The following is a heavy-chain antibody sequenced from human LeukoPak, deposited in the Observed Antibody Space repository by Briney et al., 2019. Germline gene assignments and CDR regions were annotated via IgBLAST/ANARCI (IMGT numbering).Heavy chain of an antibody. J-gene: IGHJ4*02. CDR2: IRYDGSNK. CDR1: GFTFSSYG. Sequence: PGGSLRLSCAASGFTFSSYGMHWVRQAPGKGLEWVAFIRYDGSNKYYADSVKGRFTISRDNSKNTLYLQMNSLRAEDTAVYYCARDSYYYDSSGYYYVYWGQGTLVTVSS. V-gene: IGHV3-30*02. D-gene: IGHD3-22*01. CDR3: ARDSYYYDSSGYYYVY.